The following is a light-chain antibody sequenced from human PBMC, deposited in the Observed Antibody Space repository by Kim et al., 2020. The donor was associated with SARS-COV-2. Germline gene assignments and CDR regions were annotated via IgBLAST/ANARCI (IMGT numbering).Light chain of an antibody. J-gene: IGLJ3*02. CDR3: YSRDSSGDLWV. V-gene: IGLV3-19*01. CDR1: SLRRHY. Sequence: SSELTQDPAVSVALGQTVKITCQGDSLRRHYARWYQQKPGQAPVLVIYSENSRPSGIPDRFSGSGAGNTASLTITGAQAEDEADYYCYSRDSSGDLWVFGGGTQLTVL. CDR2: SEN.